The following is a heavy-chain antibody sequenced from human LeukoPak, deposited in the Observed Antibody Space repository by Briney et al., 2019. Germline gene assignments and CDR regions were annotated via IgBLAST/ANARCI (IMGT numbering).Heavy chain of an antibody. Sequence: GASVKVSCKASGYTFTGYYKHWVRQAPGQGLEWMGRINPNSGGTNYAQKFQGRVTMTRDTSISTAYMELSRLGSDDTAVYYCASCLGGWYFYYYGMDVWGQGTTVTVSS. D-gene: IGHD6-19*01. J-gene: IGHJ6*02. CDR2: INPNSGGT. CDR3: ASCLGGWYFYYYGMDV. V-gene: IGHV1-2*06. CDR1: GYTFTGYY.